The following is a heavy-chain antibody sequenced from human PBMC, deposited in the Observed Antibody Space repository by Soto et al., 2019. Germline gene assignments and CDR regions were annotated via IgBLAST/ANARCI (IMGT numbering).Heavy chain of an antibody. CDR2: ISYDGSNK. CDR3: EKGDCGGDCYSFDAFDI. J-gene: IGHJ3*02. V-gene: IGHV3-30*18. CDR1: GFTFSSYG. D-gene: IGHD2-21*02. Sequence: CMRLSCAASGFTFSSYGMHWVRKAPGKGLEWVAVISYDGSNKYYADSVKGRFTISRDNSKNTLYLQMNSLRAEDTAVYYCEKGDCGGDCYSFDAFDIWGQGTTVTVSS.